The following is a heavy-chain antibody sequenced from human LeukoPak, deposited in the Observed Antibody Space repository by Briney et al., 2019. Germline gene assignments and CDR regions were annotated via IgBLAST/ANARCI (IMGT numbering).Heavy chain of an antibody. V-gene: IGHV4-4*07. J-gene: IGHJ4*02. CDR2: IYTSGST. D-gene: IGHD3-22*01. CDR3: ARVRPYYYDSSGYVYYFDY. Sequence: SETLSLTCTVSGGSISSYYRSWIRQPAGKGLEWIGRIYTSGSTNYNPSLKSRVTMPVDTSKNQFSLKLSSVTAADTAVYYCARVRPYYYDSSGYVYYFDYWGQGTLVTVSS. CDR1: GGSISSYY.